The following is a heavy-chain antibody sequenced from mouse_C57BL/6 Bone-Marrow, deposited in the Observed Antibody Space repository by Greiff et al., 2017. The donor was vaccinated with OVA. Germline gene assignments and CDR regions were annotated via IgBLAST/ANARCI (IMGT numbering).Heavy chain of an antibody. CDR3: ARPPLWLRRGGYFDY. CDR1: GFTFSSYA. Sequence: LVESGGGLVKPGGSLKLSCAASGFTFSSYAMSWVRQTPEKRLEWVATISDGGSYTYYPDNVKGRFTISRDNAKNNLYLQMSHLKSEDTAMYYCARPPLWLRRGGYFDYWGQGTTLTVSS. CDR2: ISDGGSYT. D-gene: IGHD2-2*01. V-gene: IGHV5-4*03. J-gene: IGHJ2*01.